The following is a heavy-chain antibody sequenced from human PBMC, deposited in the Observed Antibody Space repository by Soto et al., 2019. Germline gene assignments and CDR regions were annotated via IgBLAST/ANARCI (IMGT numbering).Heavy chain of an antibody. V-gene: IGHV3-30-3*01. J-gene: IGHJ6*02. CDR1: GFMFNNYA. CDR3: AREIFTFSSDYYYGLDV. D-gene: IGHD3-16*01. Sequence: PGGSLRLSCAASGFMFNNYAMYGVRQAPGKGLECVAVISDDGSNKYYADSVKGRLTISRDTSKNTVFLQMNSLRTEDTAVYYCAREIFTFSSDYYYGLDVWGQGTTVTVSS. CDR2: ISDDGSNK.